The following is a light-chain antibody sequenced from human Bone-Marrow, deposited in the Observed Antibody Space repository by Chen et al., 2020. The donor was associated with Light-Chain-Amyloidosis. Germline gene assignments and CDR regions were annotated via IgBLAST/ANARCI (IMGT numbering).Light chain of an antibody. CDR3: MQALQTPS. CDR1: QSLLHSNGYNY. J-gene: IGKJ3*01. Sequence: DIVMTQSPLSLPVTPREPASISCRSSQSLLHSNGYNYLDWYLQKPGQSPQLLIYLGSNRASGVPDRFSVSGSGTDFTLKISRVEAEDVGVYYCMQALQTPSFGPGTKVDIK. CDR2: LGS. V-gene: IGKV2-28*01.